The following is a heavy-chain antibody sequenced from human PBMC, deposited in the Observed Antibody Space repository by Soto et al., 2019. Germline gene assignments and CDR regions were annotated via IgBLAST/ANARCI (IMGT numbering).Heavy chain of an antibody. CDR2: ISSSGSTI. CDR1: GFTFSSYE. V-gene: IGHV3-48*03. Sequence: PVGSLRLSCAASGFTFSSYEMNWVRQAPGKGLEWVSYISSSGSTIYYADSVKGRFTISRDNAKNSLYLQMNSLRAEDTAVYYCATLNLVAVAGNDYWGQGTLVTVSS. CDR3: ATLNLVAVAGNDY. J-gene: IGHJ4*02. D-gene: IGHD6-19*01.